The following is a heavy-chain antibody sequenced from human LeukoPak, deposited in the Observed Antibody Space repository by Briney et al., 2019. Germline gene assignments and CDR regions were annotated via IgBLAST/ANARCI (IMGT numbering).Heavy chain of an antibody. J-gene: IGHJ4*02. D-gene: IGHD3-16*02. CDR2: INHSGST. CDR1: GGSFSGYY. Sequence: PSETLSLTCAVYGGSFSGYYWSWIRQPPGKGLEWIGEINHSGSTNYNPSLKSRVTISVDTSKNQFSLKLSSVTAADTAVYYCARGKVMITFGGVIVKIDGYFDYWGQGTLVTVSS. V-gene: IGHV4-34*01. CDR3: ARGKVMITFGGVIVKIDGYFDY.